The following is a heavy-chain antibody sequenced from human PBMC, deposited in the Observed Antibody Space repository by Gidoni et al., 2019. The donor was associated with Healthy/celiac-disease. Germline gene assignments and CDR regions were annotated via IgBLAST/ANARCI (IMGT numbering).Heavy chain of an antibody. V-gene: IGHV4-59*01. CDR3: ARAGAAAGTDFDY. J-gene: IGHJ4*02. CDR1: GGSISSYY. Sequence: QVQLQESGPGLLKPSETLSLTCTVSGGSISSYYWSWLRPPPGKGLEWIGYIYYSGSTNYHPSLKSRVNISVATSKNQVSLKLSSVTDADTAVYYCARAGAAAGTDFDYWGQGTLVTVSS. CDR2: IYYSGST. D-gene: IGHD6-13*01.